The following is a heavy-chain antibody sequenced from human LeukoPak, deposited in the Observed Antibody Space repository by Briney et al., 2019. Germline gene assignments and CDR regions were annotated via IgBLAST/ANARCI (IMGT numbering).Heavy chain of an antibody. Sequence: GGSLRLSCAASGFKFNNYAMHWVRQAPGKGLEWVGVISYDGGKKYYADSVKGRFTMSRDNSKNTIYLQLSGLRIDDTALYYCVRSPNHNWFGPWGQGALVTVSS. D-gene: IGHD3-10*01. CDR2: ISYDGGKK. CDR1: GFKFNNYA. J-gene: IGHJ5*02. CDR3: VRSPNHNWFGP. V-gene: IGHV3-30*04.